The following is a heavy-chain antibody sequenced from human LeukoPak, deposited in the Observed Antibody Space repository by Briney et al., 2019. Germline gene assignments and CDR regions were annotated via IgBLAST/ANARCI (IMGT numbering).Heavy chain of an antibody. V-gene: IGHV3-30*04. D-gene: IGHD1-1*01. CDR2: ISYDGSNK. Sequence: GGSLRLSCAASGFTFSSYAMHWVRQAPGKGLEWVAVISYDGSNKYYADSVKGRFTISRDNSKNTLYLQMNSLRAEDTAVYYCARDRLLEDRDYSYYYYMDVWGKGTTVTVSS. CDR3: ARDRLLEDRDYSYYYYMDV. J-gene: IGHJ6*03. CDR1: GFTFSSYA.